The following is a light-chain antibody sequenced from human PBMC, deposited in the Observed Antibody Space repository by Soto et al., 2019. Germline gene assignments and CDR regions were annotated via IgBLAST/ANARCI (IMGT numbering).Light chain of an antibody. J-gene: IGKJ2*01. CDR1: QSISNR. CDR2: DAS. Sequence: DIQMTQSPSTLSASVGDGVTITCRASQSISNRLAWYQQRPGKAPKYLIYDASTLDSGAPSRFSGSGSGTEFTLTISSLQPDDFATYYCQQYNSYLYTFGQGTKLEIK. CDR3: QQYNSYLYT. V-gene: IGKV1-5*01.